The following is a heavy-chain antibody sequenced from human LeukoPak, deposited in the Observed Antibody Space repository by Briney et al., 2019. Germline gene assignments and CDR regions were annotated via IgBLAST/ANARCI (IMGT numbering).Heavy chain of an antibody. CDR3: ARDSSGSSFDY. D-gene: IGHD6-6*01. Sequence: ASVKVSCKASGYTFTGYYMHWVRQAPGQGLEWMGRINPNSGGTNYAQKFQGRVTMTRDTSISTAYMELSRPRSDDTAVYYCARDSSGSSFDYWGQGTLVTVSS. V-gene: IGHV1-2*06. J-gene: IGHJ4*02. CDR2: INPNSGGT. CDR1: GYTFTGYY.